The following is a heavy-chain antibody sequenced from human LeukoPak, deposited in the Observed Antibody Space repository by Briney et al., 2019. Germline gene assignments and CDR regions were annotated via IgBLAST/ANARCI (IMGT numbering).Heavy chain of an antibody. D-gene: IGHD3-10*01. CDR3: ARDRGAPDSFDL. Sequence: AGGSLRLSCATSGFTFSVYWMYWVRQAPGKGLVWVSRISSDGSSTTYADSVKGRFTMSRDNAKNTLYLQMSSLRAEDTAVYYCARDRGAPDSFDLWGLGTMVTVSS. CDR2: ISSDGSST. CDR1: GFTFSVYW. J-gene: IGHJ3*01. V-gene: IGHV3-74*01.